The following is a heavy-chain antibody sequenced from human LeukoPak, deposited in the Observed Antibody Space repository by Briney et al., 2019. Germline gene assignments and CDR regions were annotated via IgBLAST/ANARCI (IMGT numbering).Heavy chain of an antibody. J-gene: IGHJ3*02. CDR3: AKDRGLEWELTDAFDI. CDR1: GFTFSSYW. CDR2: IKQDGSEK. Sequence: PGGSLRLSCAASGFTFSSYWMSWVRQAPGKGLEWVANIKQDGSEKYYVDSVKGRFTISRDNAKNSLYLQMNSLRAEDTAVYYCAKDRGLEWELTDAFDIWGQGTVVTVSS. V-gene: IGHV3-7*03. D-gene: IGHD1-26*01.